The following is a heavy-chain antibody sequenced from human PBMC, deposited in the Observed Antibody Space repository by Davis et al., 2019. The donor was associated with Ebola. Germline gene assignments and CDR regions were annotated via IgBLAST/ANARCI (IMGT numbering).Heavy chain of an antibody. V-gene: IGHV3-21*01. D-gene: IGHD5-18*01. CDR1: GFTFTTYS. CDR2: ISSDSDYI. Sequence: GGSLRLSCVASGFTFTTYSMSWVRQAPGKALEWVSSISSDSDYIYYADSAKGRFTISRDNAKNSLFLQMDSLRAEDTAVYYCARRGGYSYGVPDFNYWGQGTLVTVSS. CDR3: ARRGGYSYGVPDFNY. J-gene: IGHJ4*02.